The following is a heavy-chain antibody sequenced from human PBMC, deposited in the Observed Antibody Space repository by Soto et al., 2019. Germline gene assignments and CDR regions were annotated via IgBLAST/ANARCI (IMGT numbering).Heavy chain of an antibody. D-gene: IGHD3-22*01. Sequence: LSLTCSVSGGSVSSSSYYWGWIRQSPGKGLEWIGSVYYSGSTNYNPSLKSRVTISVDTSKNQCSLKLSSVTAADTAVYYCARGRRRFRMIVVVITTGDWFDPWGQGTLVTVSS. J-gene: IGHJ5*02. CDR3: ARGRRRFRMIVVVITTGDWFDP. CDR1: GGSVSSSSYY. V-gene: IGHV4-39*01. CDR2: VYYSGST.